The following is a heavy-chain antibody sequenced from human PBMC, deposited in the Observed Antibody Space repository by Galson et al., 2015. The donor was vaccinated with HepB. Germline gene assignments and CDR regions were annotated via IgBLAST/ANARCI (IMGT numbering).Heavy chain of an antibody. Sequence: SLRLSCAASGFTFSSYPMSWVRQAPGKGLEWVSGISGSGGSTYYADSGKGRFTISRDNSRNTLYLQLNSLRAEDTAVYYCARLPRPRYDSSGYYYFDYWGQGTLVTVSS. CDR1: GFTFSSYP. CDR3: ARLPRPRYDSSGYYYFDY. J-gene: IGHJ4*02. CDR2: ISGSGGST. D-gene: IGHD3-22*01. V-gene: IGHV3-23*01.